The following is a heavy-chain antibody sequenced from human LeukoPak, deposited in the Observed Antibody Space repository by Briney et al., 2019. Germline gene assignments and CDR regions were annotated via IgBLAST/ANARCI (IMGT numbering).Heavy chain of an antibody. J-gene: IGHJ4*02. V-gene: IGHV3-23*01. CDR1: GFTFSSYA. CDR3: ASEEEYYDFWSGYYTSRSYFDY. CDR2: ISGSGGST. Sequence: GGSLRLSCAASGFTFSSYAMSWVRQAPGKGLEWVSAISGSGGSTYYADSVKGRFTISRDNSKNTLYLQMNSLRAEDTAVYYCASEEEYYDFWSGYYTSRSYFDYWGQGTLVTVSS. D-gene: IGHD3-3*01.